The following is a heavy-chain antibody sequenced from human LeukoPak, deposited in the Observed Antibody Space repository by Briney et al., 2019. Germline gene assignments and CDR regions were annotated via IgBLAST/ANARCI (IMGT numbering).Heavy chain of an antibody. CDR1: GFTFSSYG. Sequence: PGGSLRLSCAASGFTFSSYGMHWVRQAPGKGLEWVAVISYDGSNKYYADSVKGRFTISRDNSKNTLYLQMNSLRAEDTAVYYCAKDSPSYYFDYWGQGTLVTASS. CDR3: AKDSPSYYFDY. CDR2: ISYDGSNK. V-gene: IGHV3-30*18. J-gene: IGHJ4*02.